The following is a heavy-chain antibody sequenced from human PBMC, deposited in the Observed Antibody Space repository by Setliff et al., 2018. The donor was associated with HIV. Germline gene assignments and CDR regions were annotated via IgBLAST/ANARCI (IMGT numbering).Heavy chain of an antibody. CDR3: ARLGSGWSDSYYYAMDI. D-gene: IGHD6-19*01. CDR2: ISPYSDET. J-gene: IGHJ6*02. Sequence: GASVNVSCKASGYTFTTYGISWVRQAPGHGLEWMGWISPYSDETSYSQNLQGRVTMTRNTSINTAYMDLRSLRSDDTAVYFCARLGSGWSDSYYYAMDIWGQGTTVTVSS. CDR1: GYTFTTYG. V-gene: IGHV1-18*01.